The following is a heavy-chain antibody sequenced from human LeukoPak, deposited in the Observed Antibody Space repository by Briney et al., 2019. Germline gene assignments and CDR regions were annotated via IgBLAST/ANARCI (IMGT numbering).Heavy chain of an antibody. D-gene: IGHD2/OR15-2a*01. V-gene: IGHV3-23*01. CDR1: GFTFSDYY. Sequence: PGGSLRLSCAASGFTFSDYYMSWIRLAPGKGLEWVSSISHTTSSTYYADSVRGRFNSSRDNSKNTLYLQMTSLRAEDTAVYFCAKAFSSNYFGMDVWGKGTTVIVSS. J-gene: IGHJ6*04. CDR3: AKAFSSNYFGMDV. CDR2: ISHTTSST.